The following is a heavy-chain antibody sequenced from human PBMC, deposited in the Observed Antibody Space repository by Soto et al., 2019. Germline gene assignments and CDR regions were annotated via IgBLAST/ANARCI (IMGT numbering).Heavy chain of an antibody. J-gene: IGHJ4*02. V-gene: IGHV1-69*01. CDR3: AREYSSGWSGY. CDR2: SVPLLGTA. CDR1: GGTFSTSG. Sequence: QVHLVQSGAEVKKPGSSVKVSCKASGGTFSTSGISWVRQAPGQGLEWVGRSVPLLGTANYAQRFQGRVRITADESTSTAYMELSSLRSEDTAVYYCAREYSSGWSGYWGQGTLVTVSS. D-gene: IGHD6-19*01.